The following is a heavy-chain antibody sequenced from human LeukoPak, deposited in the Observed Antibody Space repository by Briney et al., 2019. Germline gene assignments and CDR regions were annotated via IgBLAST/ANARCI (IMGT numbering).Heavy chain of an antibody. CDR2: INPNSGGT. CDR1: GYTFTGYY. Sequence: ASVKVSCKASGYTFTGYYMHWGRQAPGQGLEWMGWINPNSGGTNYAQKFQGRVTLTRDTSISTAYMELSSLRSDDTAMYYCARGNGGSPYDAFAIWGQGTMVTVSS. V-gene: IGHV1-2*02. D-gene: IGHD1-26*01. J-gene: IGHJ3*02. CDR3: ARGNGGSPYDAFAI.